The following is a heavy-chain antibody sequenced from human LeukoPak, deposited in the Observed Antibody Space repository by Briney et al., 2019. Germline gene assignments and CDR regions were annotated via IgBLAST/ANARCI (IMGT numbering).Heavy chain of an antibody. J-gene: IGHJ5*02. CDR3: ARTRRGIAAAGTNWFDP. CDR2: IYPGDSDT. Sequence: GESLKISCKGSGYSFSSYWIGWVRQMPGKGLEWMGIIYPGDSDTRYSPSFQGQVTIPADKSISTAYLQWSSLKASDTAMYYCARTRRGIAAAGTNWFDPWGQGTLVTVSS. D-gene: IGHD6-13*01. V-gene: IGHV5-51*01. CDR1: GYSFSSYW.